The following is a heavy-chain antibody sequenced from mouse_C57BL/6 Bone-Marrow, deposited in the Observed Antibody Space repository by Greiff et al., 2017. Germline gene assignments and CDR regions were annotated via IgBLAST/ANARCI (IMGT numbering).Heavy chain of an antibody. V-gene: IGHV14-4*01. D-gene: IGHD2-4*01. CDR3: TRDYDYEFDY. CDR1: GFTIKDDS. Sequence: VQLQQSGAELVRPGASVKLSCTASGFTIKDDSMHWVKQRPEQGLEWIGWIDPENGDTEYTSKFQGKATITADTSSNTAYLQLSSLTSEDTAVYYCTRDYDYEFDYWGQGTTLTVSS. J-gene: IGHJ2*01. CDR2: IDPENGDT.